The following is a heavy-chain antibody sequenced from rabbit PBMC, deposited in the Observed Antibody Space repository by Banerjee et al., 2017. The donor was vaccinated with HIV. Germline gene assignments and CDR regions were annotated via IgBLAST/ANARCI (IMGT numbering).Heavy chain of an antibody. D-gene: IGHD7-1*01. CDR3: ARGRYAGYSGDGPFYFSL. V-gene: IGHV1S45*01. J-gene: IGHJ4*01. CDR2: IDTGSVGT. CDR1: GFTLSSHW. Sequence: QEQLVEYGGDLVQPEGSLTLTCTASGFTLSSHWICWVRQAPGKGLEWIGCIDTGSVGTYYASWAKGRFTITKTSSTTVTLQMTSLTAADTATYFCARGRYAGYSGDGPFYFSLWGPGTLVTVS.